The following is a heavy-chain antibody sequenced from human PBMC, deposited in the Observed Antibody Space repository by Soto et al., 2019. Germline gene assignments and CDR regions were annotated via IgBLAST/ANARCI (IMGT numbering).Heavy chain of an antibody. CDR1: GLTFSSYW. D-gene: IGHD3-22*01. CDR2: IKQDGSPK. V-gene: IGHV3-7*01. CDR3: ASAYYYDSSGYSPGGY. J-gene: IGHJ4*02. Sequence: GVSLRLSCAASGLTFSSYWMSCVRQAPGKGLEWVANIKQDGSPKYCVDSVKGRFTISRDNAKNSLYMQMNSLRVEDTAVHYCASAYYYDSSGYSPGGYSGQGTMVTV.